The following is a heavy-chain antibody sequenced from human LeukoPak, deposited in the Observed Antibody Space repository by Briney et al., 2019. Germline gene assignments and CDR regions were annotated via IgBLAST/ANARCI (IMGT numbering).Heavy chain of an antibody. CDR3: ARNLGGNHGMDV. CDR2: IYYSGST. CDR1: VGSISSYY. D-gene: IGHD3-16*01. V-gene: IGHV4-59*01. J-gene: IGHJ6*02. Sequence: SETLSLTCTVSVGSISSYYWSWIRQPPGKGLEWIGYIYYSGSTNYNPSLKSRVTISVDTSKNQFSLKLSSVTAADTAWYYCARNLGGNHGMDVWGQGTTVTVSS.